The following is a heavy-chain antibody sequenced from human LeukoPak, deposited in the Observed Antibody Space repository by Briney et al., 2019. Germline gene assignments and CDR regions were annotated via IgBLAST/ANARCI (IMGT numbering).Heavy chain of an antibody. J-gene: IGHJ4*02. Sequence: GRSLRLSCAASGLTFTTYAMHWVRQAPGKGLEWVAVISYDESNKYYGDSVQGRFTISRDNSKNTLYLQMNSLRPEDTAVYYCARGSYYYASGSYFRGQGTLVTVSS. D-gene: IGHD3-10*01. CDR1: GLTFTTYA. V-gene: IGHV3-30-3*01. CDR3: ARGSYYYASGSYF. CDR2: ISYDESNK.